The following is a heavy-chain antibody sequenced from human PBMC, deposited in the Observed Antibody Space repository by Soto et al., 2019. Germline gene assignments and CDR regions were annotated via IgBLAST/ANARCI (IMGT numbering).Heavy chain of an antibody. V-gene: IGHV4-34*01. CDR3: AREVVTLSYNWFDP. D-gene: IGHD2-21*02. CDR1: GGSVSGYY. Sequence: PSETLSLTCAVYGGSVSGYYWSWIRQPPGKGLEWIGEINHSGSTNYNPSLKSRVTISVDTSKNQFSLKLSSVTAADTAVYYCAREVVTLSYNWFDPWGQGTLVTVSS. CDR2: INHSGST. J-gene: IGHJ5*02.